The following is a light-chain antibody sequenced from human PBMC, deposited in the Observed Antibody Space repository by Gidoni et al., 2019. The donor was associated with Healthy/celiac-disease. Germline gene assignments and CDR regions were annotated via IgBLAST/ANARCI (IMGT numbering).Light chain of an antibody. J-gene: IGKJ2*01. CDR3: QQYGSSPRT. Sequence: EIVLTQSPGTLSLCPGERATLSCRASQSVSSSYLAWYQQKPGQAPRLLIYDASSRATGIPDRFSGSGSGTDFTLTISRLEPEDFAVYYCQQYGSSPRTFGQGTKLEIK. CDR1: QSVSSSY. V-gene: IGKV3-20*01. CDR2: DAS.